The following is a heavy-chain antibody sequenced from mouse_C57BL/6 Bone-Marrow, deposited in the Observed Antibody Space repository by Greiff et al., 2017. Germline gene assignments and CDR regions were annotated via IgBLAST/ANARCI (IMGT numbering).Heavy chain of an antibody. Sequence: QVQLQQSGAELARPGASVKLSCKASGYTFTSYGISWVKQSTGQGLEWIGEIYPRSGNTYYNEKFKGKATLTADKSSSTAYMELRSLTSEDSAVYFCARSGYYVDYYAMDYWGQGTSVTVSS. V-gene: IGHV1-81*01. CDR1: GYTFTSYG. CDR2: IYPRSGNT. J-gene: IGHJ4*01. D-gene: IGHD2-3*01. CDR3: ARSGYYVDYYAMDY.